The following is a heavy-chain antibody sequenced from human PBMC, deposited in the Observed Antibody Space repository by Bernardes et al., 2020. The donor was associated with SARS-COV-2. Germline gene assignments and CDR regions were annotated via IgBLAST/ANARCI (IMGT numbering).Heavy chain of an antibody. CDR2: MSASGSS. CDR3: AREGGTSGRGMDV. V-gene: IGHV4-4*07. D-gene: IGHD3-10*01. Sequence: SDTLSLTCSVSGGSISTYYWSWIRQPAGKGLEWIGRMSASGSSNHNPSLRSRITMSVDTPQNQISLELSSVTAADTAVYYCAREGGTSGRGMDVWGQGTTVTVSS. CDR1: GGSISTYY. J-gene: IGHJ6*02.